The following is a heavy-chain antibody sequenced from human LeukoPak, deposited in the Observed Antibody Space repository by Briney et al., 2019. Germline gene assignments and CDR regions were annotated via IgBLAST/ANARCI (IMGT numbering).Heavy chain of an antibody. J-gene: IGHJ5*02. CDR2: ISTSGISI. CDR3: AREDAYRGWFDP. CDR1: GFSLSDYY. V-gene: IGHV3-11*01. Sequence: GGSLRLSCAASGFSLSDYYTSWIRQAPGKGLEWISYISTSGISIYYADSVRGRFTISRDNGKNSVFLEMNNVRVEDTAVYYCAREDAYRGWFDPWGQGTLVTVSS. D-gene: IGHD3-16*01.